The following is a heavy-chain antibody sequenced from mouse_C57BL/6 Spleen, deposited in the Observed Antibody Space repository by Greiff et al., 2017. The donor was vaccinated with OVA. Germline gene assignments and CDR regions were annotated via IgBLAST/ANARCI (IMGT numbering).Heavy chain of an antibody. CDR1: GYTFTSYW. J-gene: IGHJ2*01. V-gene: IGHV1-50*01. CDR3: ARDLPLDY. D-gene: IGHD5-1*01. CDR2: IDPSDSYT. Sequence: QVQLQQSGAELVKPGASVKLSCKASGYTFTSYWMQWVKQRPGQGLEWIGEIDPSDSYTNYNQKFKGKATLTVDTSSSTAYMQLSSLTSEDSAVYYCARDLPLDYWGQGTTLTVSS.